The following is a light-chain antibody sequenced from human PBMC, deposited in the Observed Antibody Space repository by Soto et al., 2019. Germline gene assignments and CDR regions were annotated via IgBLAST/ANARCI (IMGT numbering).Light chain of an antibody. CDR2: YDS. CDR3: QVWDSSSDRDVV. CDR1: NIGSKS. V-gene: IGLV3-21*04. J-gene: IGLJ2*01. Sequence: SYELTQPPSVSVAPGKTARITCGGNNIGSKSVHWYQQKPGQAPVLVIYYDSDRPSGIPERFSGSNSGNTATLTLSTVEAGDEDEYYCQVWDSSSDRDVVFGGVTKLTVL.